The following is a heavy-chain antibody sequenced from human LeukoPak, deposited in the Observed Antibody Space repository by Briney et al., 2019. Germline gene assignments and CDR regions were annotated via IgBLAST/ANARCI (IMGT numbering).Heavy chain of an antibody. Sequence: GTSVQVSCKASGFTFTSSAMQWVRQARGQRLDWIGLIVVGSGNTNYAQKFRERVTITRDMSTSTAYMELSSLRSEDTAVYYCAADGRGRASGSYYINDAFDIWGQGTMVTVSS. CDR3: AADGRGRASGSYYINDAFDI. D-gene: IGHD3-10*01. J-gene: IGHJ3*02. CDR1: GFTFTSSA. V-gene: IGHV1-58*02. CDR2: IVVGSGNT.